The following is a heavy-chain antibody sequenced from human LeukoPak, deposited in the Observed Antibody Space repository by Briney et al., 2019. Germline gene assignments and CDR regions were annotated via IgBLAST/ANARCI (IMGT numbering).Heavy chain of an antibody. CDR2: ISYDGSNK. Sequence: GGSLRLSCAASGFTFSSYGMHWVRQAPGKGLEGVAVISYDGSNKYYADSVKGRFTISRDNSKNTLYLQMNSLRAEDTAVYYCAKDLVAAFDYWGQGTLVTVSS. CDR3: AKDLVAAFDY. J-gene: IGHJ4*02. CDR1: GFTFSSYG. D-gene: IGHD2-15*01. V-gene: IGHV3-30*18.